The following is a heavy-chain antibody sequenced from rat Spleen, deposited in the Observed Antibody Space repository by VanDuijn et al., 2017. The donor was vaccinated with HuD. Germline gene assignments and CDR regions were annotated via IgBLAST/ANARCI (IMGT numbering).Heavy chain of an antibody. V-gene: IGHV5-58*01. D-gene: IGHD1-6*01. CDR2: ISNGGGNT. J-gene: IGHJ2*01. CDR1: GFTFSSFW. Sequence: EVQLVETGGGLVQPGRSLKLSCVASGFTFSSFWMYWIRQAPGKGLEWVSSISNGGGNTYYRDSVKGRFTISRDNAKSTLYLQMDSLSSEDTATYYYARRLYYVLFHFDYWGQGVMVTVAS. CDR3: ARRLYYVLFHFDY.